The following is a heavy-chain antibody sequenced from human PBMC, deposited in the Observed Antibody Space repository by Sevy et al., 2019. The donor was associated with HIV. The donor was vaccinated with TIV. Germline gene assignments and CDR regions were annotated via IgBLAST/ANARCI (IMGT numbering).Heavy chain of an antibody. J-gene: IGHJ4*02. CDR1: GGSISSYY. CDR3: ARERQLVLDY. V-gene: IGHV4-59*01. D-gene: IGHD6-13*01. Sequence: SETLSLTCTVSGGSISSYYWSWIRQPPGKGLEWIGYIYYSVSTNYNPSLKSQVTISVDTSKNQCSLKLSSVTAADTAVYYCARERQLVLDYWGQGILVTVSS. CDR2: IYYSVST.